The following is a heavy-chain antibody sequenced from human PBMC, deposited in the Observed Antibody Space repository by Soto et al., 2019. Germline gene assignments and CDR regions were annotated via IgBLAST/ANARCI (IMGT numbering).Heavy chain of an antibody. Sequence: GGSLRLSCASSGFTFSGSTIHWVRQTSGKGLEWVGRIPSKTNTYATAYAASVKGRFTISRDDSKNTAYLQMDSLKTEDTAVYYCTRLHLDAAVTSTNDYWGQGTLVTLSS. CDR3: TRLHLDAAVTSTNDY. V-gene: IGHV3-73*01. J-gene: IGHJ4*02. CDR1: GFTFSGST. CDR2: IPSKTNTYAT. D-gene: IGHD6-13*01.